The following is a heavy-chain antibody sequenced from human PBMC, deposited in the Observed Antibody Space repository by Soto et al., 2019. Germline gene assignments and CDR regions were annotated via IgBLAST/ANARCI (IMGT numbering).Heavy chain of an antibody. Sequence: ASVKVSCKASGGTFSSYAISWVRQAPGQGLEWMGGIIPIFGTANYAQKFQGRVTITADESTSTAYMELSSLRSEDTAVYYCARDIVGATGPVDYWGQGTLVTVSS. J-gene: IGHJ4*02. CDR1: GGTFSSYA. CDR2: IIPIFGTA. V-gene: IGHV1-69*13. D-gene: IGHD1-26*01. CDR3: ARDIVGATGPVDY.